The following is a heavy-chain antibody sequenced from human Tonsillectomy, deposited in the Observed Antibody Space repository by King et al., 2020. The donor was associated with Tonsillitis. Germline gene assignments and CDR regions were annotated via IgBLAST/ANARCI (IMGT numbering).Heavy chain of an antibody. CDR2: ISHSGST. D-gene: IGHD2-15*01. Sequence: QVQLQQWGAGLLKPSETLSLTCRVYGGSFAAYYWTWIRQPPGKGLEWIGEISHSGSTIYNPSLESRVTISLDTSKSQFSLKLSSVAAADTAVFYCARGRPHRDCTDDICYPYILDSWSQGTLVTVSS. CDR3: ARGRPHRDCTDDICYPYILDS. J-gene: IGHJ4*02. V-gene: IGHV4-34*01. CDR1: GGSFAAYY.